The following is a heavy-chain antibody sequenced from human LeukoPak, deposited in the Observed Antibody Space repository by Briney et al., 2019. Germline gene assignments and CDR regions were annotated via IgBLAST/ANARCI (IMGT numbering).Heavy chain of an antibody. V-gene: IGHV1-69*05. J-gene: IGHJ5*02. D-gene: IGHD4-17*01. CDR3: ARDVHGDYGSGRLDP. CDR1: GGTFNNSA. Sequence: SVKVSCKTSGGTFNNSAISWVRQAPGQGLEWLGGIMPLFGTAGYAQKSQGRVTITKDESTRTVYLELTSLTSDDTAVYYCARDVHGDYGSGRLDPWGQGTLVSVSS. CDR2: IMPLFGTA.